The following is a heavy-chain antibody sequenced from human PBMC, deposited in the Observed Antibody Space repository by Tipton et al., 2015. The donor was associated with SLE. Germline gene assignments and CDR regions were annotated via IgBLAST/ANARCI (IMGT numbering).Heavy chain of an antibody. CDR3: ARGYSYAYWFDP. Sequence: TLSLTCTVSGGSISSYYWSWIRQPPGKGLEWIGYIYYSGSTNYSPSLKSRVTISVDTSKNQFSLKLSSVTAADTAVYYCARGYSYAYWFDPWGQGTLVTVSS. D-gene: IGHD5-18*01. CDR2: IYYSGST. J-gene: IGHJ5*02. V-gene: IGHV4-59*08. CDR1: GGSISSYY.